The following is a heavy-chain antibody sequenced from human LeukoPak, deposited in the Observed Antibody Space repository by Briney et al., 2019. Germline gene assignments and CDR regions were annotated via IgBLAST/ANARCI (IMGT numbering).Heavy chain of an antibody. J-gene: IGHJ4*02. CDR1: GGSFSGYY. V-gene: IGHV4-34*01. CDR3: ARGHITGTL. D-gene: IGHD1-20*01. Sequence: SETLSLTCAVYGGSFSGYYWSWIRQPPGKGLEWIGEINHSGSTNYNPSLKSRVTISVDTSKNQFSLKLSSVTAADTAVYYCARGHITGTLCGQGTLVTVSS. CDR2: INHSGST.